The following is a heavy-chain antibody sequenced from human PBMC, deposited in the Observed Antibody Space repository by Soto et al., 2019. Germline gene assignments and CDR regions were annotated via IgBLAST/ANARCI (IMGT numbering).Heavy chain of an antibody. Sequence: QVQLVQSGPELKKPGASVKVSCKTSGYSFHNSGISWVRQAPGQGIEWMGWISVLNGYVHYVQNFQRRVIMTADTFPSTAYMELRGQISDDTAMYFSSKNGTTWFASLGQGTPVTVSS. D-gene: IGHD1-1*01. CDR2: ISVLNGYV. J-gene: IGHJ5*01. CDR3: SKNGTTWFAS. CDR1: GYSFHNSG. V-gene: IGHV1-18*01.